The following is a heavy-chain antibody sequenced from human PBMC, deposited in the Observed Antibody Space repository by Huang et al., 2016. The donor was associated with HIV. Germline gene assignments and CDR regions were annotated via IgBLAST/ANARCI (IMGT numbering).Heavy chain of an antibody. V-gene: IGHV3-33*04. CDR3: ARGDYYDSSGYHPGYFDY. CDR2: IRNDGMKK. CDR1: GFILSNYG. J-gene: IGHJ4*02. D-gene: IGHD3-22*01. Sequence: VRLIESGGGVVQPGTSLRLSCATSGFILSNYGMHWVRQAPGKGLKWVAFIRNDGMKKNYADSVRGRLTGGRDNGNNTLVLQMRSLGVDDTAVYYCARGDYYDSSGYHPGYFDYWGQGILVTVSS.